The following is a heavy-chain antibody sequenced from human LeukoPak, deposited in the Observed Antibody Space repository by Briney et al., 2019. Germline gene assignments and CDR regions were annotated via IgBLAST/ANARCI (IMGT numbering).Heavy chain of an antibody. CDR1: GFTFSSSA. V-gene: IGHV3-30*02. D-gene: IGHD2-2*01. J-gene: IGHJ4*02. Sequence: PGGSLRLSCAASGFTFSSSAMHWVRQAPGKGLECVAFIQSDGSYKHYSDSVKGRFTISRDNSKNTLYLEMNSLRVVDTGVYYCATHCSGTTCHRDYWGQGTQVTVSS. CDR2: IQSDGSYK. CDR3: ATHCSGTTCHRDY.